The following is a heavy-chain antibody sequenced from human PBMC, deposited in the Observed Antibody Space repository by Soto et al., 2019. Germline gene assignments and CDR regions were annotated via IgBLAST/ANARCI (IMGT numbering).Heavy chain of an antibody. CDR2: MTGGGGSV. CDR1: GFHFSTFE. J-gene: IGHJ4*02. D-gene: IGHD3-10*01. CDR3: VAGRLRYFDY. V-gene: IGHV3-48*03. Sequence: VVESGGGLVQPGGSLRLSCAGSGFHFSTFEMNWVCQPPGKGLEWLSYMTGGGGSVYYADSVKGRFTISRDNSKNSLYLQMSSLRDEDTGVYCCVAGRLRYFDYWGQGVLVTVSS.